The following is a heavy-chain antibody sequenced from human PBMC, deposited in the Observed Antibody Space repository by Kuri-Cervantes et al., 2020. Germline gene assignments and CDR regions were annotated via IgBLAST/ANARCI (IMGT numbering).Heavy chain of an antibody. CDR1: GGSVSSGSYY. CDR2: IYYSGST. Sequence: GSLRLSCTVSGGSVSSGSYYWSWIRQPPGKGLEWIGYIYYSGSTNYNPSLKSRVTISVDTSKNQFSLKLSSVTAADTAVYYCAGSPPPTSYDYIWGSYRPWFDYWGQGTLVTVSS. D-gene: IGHD3-16*02. V-gene: IGHV4-61*01. CDR3: AGSPPPTSYDYIWGSYRPWFDY. J-gene: IGHJ4*02.